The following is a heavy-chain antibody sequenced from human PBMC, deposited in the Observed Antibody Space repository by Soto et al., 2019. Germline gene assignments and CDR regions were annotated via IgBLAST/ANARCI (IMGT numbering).Heavy chain of an antibody. J-gene: IGHJ4*02. CDR2: TSNSGST. CDR1: GGSITSSGYY. CDR3: ARGGGSTKVDY. D-gene: IGHD2-2*01. V-gene: IGHV4-31*03. Sequence: QVQLQESGPGLVKPSQTLSLTCTVSGGSITSSGYYWSRIRQHPGEGLEWIGFTSNSGSTSYNPSLKSRATISVDTSSNQFSLNLKSVTAADTAVYYCARGGGSTKVDYWGQGTLVTVSP.